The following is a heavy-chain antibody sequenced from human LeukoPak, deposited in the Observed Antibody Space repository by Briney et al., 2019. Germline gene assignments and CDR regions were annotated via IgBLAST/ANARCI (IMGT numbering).Heavy chain of an antibody. Sequence: SETLSLTCAVSGGSISNSNWWSWVRQPPGKGLEWFGEIYHSGSTNYNPSLKSRVTISVDKSKNQFSLKLSSVTAADTAVYYCAREVAVAGTNYFDYWGQGTLVTVSS. D-gene: IGHD6-19*01. CDR2: IYHSGST. V-gene: IGHV4-4*02. CDR1: GGSISNSNW. J-gene: IGHJ4*02. CDR3: AREVAVAGTNYFDY.